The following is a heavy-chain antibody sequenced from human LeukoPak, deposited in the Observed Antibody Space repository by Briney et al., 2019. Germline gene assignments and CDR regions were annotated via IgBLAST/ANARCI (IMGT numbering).Heavy chain of an antibody. CDR3: TTHHDAFDV. Sequence: PGGSLRLSCAASGFTFSNAWMIWVCQSPGKGLEWVGRIKSKTDGGTSDYAAPVKGRFTFSRDDSKNTLYLQMNSVKTEDTAMYYCTTHHDAFDVWGHGTMVTVSS. J-gene: IGHJ3*01. CDR1: GFTFSNAW. CDR2: IKSKTDGGTS. V-gene: IGHV3-15*01.